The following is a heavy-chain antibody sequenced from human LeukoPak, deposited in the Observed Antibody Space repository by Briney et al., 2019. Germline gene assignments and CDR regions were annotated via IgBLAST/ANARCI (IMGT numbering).Heavy chain of an antibody. Sequence: GGSLRRSCAASGFTFSSYAMSWVRQAPGKGLEWVSAISGSGGSTYYADSVKGRFTISRDNSKNTLYLQMNSLRAEDTAVYYCAKGGCSSTSCYTPFDYWGQGTLVTVSS. D-gene: IGHD2-2*02. CDR3: AKGGCSSTSCYTPFDY. V-gene: IGHV3-23*01. J-gene: IGHJ4*02. CDR1: GFTFSSYA. CDR2: ISGSGGST.